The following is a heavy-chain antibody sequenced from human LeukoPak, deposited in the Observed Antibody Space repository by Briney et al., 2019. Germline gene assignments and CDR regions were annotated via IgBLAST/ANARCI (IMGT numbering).Heavy chain of an antibody. V-gene: IGHV1-18*04. J-gene: IGHJ4*02. CDR2: ISAYNGNT. D-gene: IGHD3-16*01. CDR3: ARAGYYDYVWGSLPFDY. Sequence: WASVKVSCKASGYTFTGYYMHWVRQAPGQGLEWMGWISAYNGNTNYAQKLQGRVTMTTDTSTSTAYMELRSLRSDDTAVYYCARAGYYDYVWGSLPFDYWGQGTLVTVSS. CDR1: GYTFTGYY.